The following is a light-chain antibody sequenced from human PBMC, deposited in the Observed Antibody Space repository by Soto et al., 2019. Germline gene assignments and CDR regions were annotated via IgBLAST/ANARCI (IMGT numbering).Light chain of an antibody. CDR3: QTYDSRLDGSV. V-gene: IGLV1-40*01. J-gene: IGLJ3*02. Sequence: QSVLTQPPSVSGAPGHRVTISRTGTYTNIGEGYQVHWYQQLPGAAPKLLISDNTNRPSGVPDRFSASKSGTSASLAISGLQPEDAAVYHCQTYDSRLDGSVFGGGTQLTVL. CDR1: YTNIGEGYQ. CDR2: DNT.